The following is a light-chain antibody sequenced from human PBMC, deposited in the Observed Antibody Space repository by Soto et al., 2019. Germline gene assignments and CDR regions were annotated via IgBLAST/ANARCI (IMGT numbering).Light chain of an antibody. V-gene: IGKV3-15*01. CDR1: QSVSTY. J-gene: IGKJ1*01. Sequence: EIGMAPSPPPLSVSSGERATLSCRASQSVSTYLAWYQQKPGQAPRLLIYDAPTRATGIPVRFSGSGSGTEFTLTISSLQSEDVGIYYCQQNKDWPGTFGQGTKVDIK. CDR2: DAP. CDR3: QQNKDWPGT.